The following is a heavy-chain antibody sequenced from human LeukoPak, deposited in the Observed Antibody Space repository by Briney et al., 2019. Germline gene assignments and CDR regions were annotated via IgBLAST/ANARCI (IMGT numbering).Heavy chain of an antibody. CDR3: ARDFPPYSSSRLDYYYYGMDV. D-gene: IGHD6-13*01. CDR1: GGTFSSYA. CDR2: IIPILGIA. Sequence: ASVKVSCKASGGTFSSYAISWVRQAPGQGLEWMGRIIPILGIANYAQKFQGRVTITADKSTSTAYMELSSLRSEDTAVYYCARDFPPYSSSRLDYYYYGMDVWGQGTTVTVSS. V-gene: IGHV1-69*04. J-gene: IGHJ6*02.